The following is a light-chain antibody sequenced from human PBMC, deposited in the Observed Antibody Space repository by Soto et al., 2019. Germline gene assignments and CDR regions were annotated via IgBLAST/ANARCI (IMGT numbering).Light chain of an antibody. Sequence: DIQMTQSPSTLSGSVGDRVTITCRASQTISSWLAWYQQKPGKAPKLLIYKASTLKSGVPSRFSGSGSGTEYNLTISSLQPDDFATYYCQHYNSYSEALGQGTKVELK. V-gene: IGKV1-5*03. CDR3: QHYNSYSEA. CDR1: QTISSW. CDR2: KAS. J-gene: IGKJ1*01.